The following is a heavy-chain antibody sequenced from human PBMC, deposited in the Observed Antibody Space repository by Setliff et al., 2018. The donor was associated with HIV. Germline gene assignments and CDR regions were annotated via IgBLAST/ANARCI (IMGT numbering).Heavy chain of an antibody. J-gene: IGHJ3*02. CDR1: GYSFTSYI. CDR2: INPSDGIP. Sequence: EASVKVSCKASGYSFTSYIIHWVRQAPGQGLEWVAMINPSDGIPSYAQKFQDRVVVTRDTSRSIVYMELSSLLSEDTAVYFCTRAFPPMIPAAFDIWGLGTLVTVSS. CDR3: TRAFPPMIPAAFDI. D-gene: IGHD3-16*01. V-gene: IGHV1-46*01.